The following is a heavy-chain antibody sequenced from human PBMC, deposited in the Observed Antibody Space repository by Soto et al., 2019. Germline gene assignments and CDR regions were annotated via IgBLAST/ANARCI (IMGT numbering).Heavy chain of an antibody. Sequence: SEALSLTCPVSGCSIRSSSYYWGWIRQPPGKGLEWIGSIYYSGSTYYNPSLKSRVTISVDTSKNQFSLKLSSVTAADTAVYYCATTGSSRPTSDYWGQGTLVTVSS. D-gene: IGHD6-13*01. J-gene: IGHJ4*02. CDR3: ATTGSSRPTSDY. V-gene: IGHV4-39*01. CDR1: GCSIRSSSYY. CDR2: IYYSGST.